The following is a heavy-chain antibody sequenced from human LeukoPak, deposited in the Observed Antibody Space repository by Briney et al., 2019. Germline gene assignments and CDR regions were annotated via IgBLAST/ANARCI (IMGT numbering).Heavy chain of an antibody. J-gene: IGHJ4*02. CDR2: IYTSGST. CDR3: ARGGYQLRYFDY. CDR1: GGSISSYY. D-gene: IGHD2-2*01. Sequence: SETLSLTCTVSGGSISSYYWSWIRQPAGKGLEWIGRIYTSGSTYYNPSLKSRVTISVDRSKNQFSLKLSSVTAADTAVYYCARGGYQLRYFDYWGQGTLVTVSS. V-gene: IGHV4-4*07.